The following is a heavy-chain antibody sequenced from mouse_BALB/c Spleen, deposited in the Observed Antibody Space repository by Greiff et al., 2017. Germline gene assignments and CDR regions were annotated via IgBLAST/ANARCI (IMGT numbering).Heavy chain of an antibody. D-gene: IGHD1-1*01. J-gene: IGHJ1*01. Sequence: VQLQQSGAELVRPGVSVKISCKGSGYTFTDYAMHWVKQSHAKSLEWIGVISTYYGDASYNQKFKGKATMTVDKSSSTAYMELARLTSEESAIYYCARHYGSSYWYFDVWGAGTTVTVSS. CDR3: ARHYGSSYWYFDV. V-gene: IGHV1S137*01. CDR2: ISTYYGDA. CDR1: GYTFTDYA.